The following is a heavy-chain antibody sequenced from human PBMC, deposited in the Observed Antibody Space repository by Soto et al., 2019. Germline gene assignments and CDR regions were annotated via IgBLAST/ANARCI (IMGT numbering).Heavy chain of an antibody. D-gene: IGHD6-19*01. CDR3: ARTIAVAGTSDWFDP. CDR1: GFTFSDYY. Sequence: QVQLVESGGGLVKPGGSLRLYCAASGFTFSDYYMSWIRQAPGKGLEWVSYISSSSSYTKYADSVKGRFTISRDNAKNSLYLQMNSLRAEDTAVYYCARTIAVAGTSDWFDPWGQGTLVTVSS. J-gene: IGHJ5*02. V-gene: IGHV3-11*05. CDR2: ISSSSSYT.